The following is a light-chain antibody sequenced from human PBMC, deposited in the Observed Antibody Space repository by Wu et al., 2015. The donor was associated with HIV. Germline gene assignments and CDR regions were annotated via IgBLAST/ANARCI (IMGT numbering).Light chain of an antibody. CDR2: DAS. CDR1: QSVRSN. V-gene: IGKV3D-15*01. Sequence: EILMTQSPATLSVSPGERATLSCRASQSVRSNLAWYQQKPGQAPRLLIFDASTRATGIPARFSGSGSGTEFTLTISSLQSEDFAVYYCQHYNNWPPLTFGGGTKVEIK. CDR3: QHYNNWPPLT. J-gene: IGKJ4*01.